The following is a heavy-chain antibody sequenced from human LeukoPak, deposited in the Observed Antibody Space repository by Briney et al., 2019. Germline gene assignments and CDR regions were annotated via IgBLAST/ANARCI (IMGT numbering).Heavy chain of an antibody. Sequence: SETLSLTCTVSGGPISSYYWSWIRQPPGKGLEWIGYIYYSGSTNYNPSLKSRVTISVDTSKNQFSLKLSSVTAADTAVYYCARTRYYYNSRSYGAPYYFDYWGQGTLVTVSS. CDR1: GGPISSYY. CDR2: IYYSGST. D-gene: IGHD3-10*01. CDR3: ARTRYYYNSRSYGAPYYFDY. V-gene: IGHV4-59*08. J-gene: IGHJ4*02.